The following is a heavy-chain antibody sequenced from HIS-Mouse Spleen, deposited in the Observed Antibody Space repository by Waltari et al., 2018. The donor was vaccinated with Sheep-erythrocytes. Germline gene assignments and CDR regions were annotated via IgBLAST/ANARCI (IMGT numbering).Heavy chain of an antibody. Sequence: EVQLLESGGGLVQPGGSLRLSCAASGFTFSSYAMSWVRQAPGTGLGWVSVISGRGGSTAYAAAVKGRFTISRDNSKNTLYLQMNSLRAEDTAVYYCAKDLVVITRGAFDIWGQGTMVTVSS. D-gene: IGHD3-22*01. CDR1: GFTFSSYA. V-gene: IGHV3-23*01. CDR3: AKDLVVITRGAFDI. J-gene: IGHJ3*02. CDR2: ISGRGGST.